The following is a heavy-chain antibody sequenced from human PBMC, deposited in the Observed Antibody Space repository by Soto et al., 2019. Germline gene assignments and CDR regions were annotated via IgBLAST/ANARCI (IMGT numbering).Heavy chain of an antibody. V-gene: IGHV5-10-1*01. D-gene: IGHD3-22*01. Sequence: GESLKISFKGSGYSFAGYLITWVRQKPVKGLEWMGRIDPSDSQTYYSPSFRGHVTISATKSITTVFLQWSSLRASDTAMYYCARQIYDSDTGPNFQYYFDSSGRRTPVPVSS. CDR1: GYSFAGYL. J-gene: IGHJ4*02. CDR3: ARQIYDSDTGPNFQYYFDS. CDR2: IDPSDSQT.